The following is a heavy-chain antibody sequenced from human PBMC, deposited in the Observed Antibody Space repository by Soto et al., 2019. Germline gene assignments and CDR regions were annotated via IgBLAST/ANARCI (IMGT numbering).Heavy chain of an antibody. Sequence: SEPLSLTGAVPGGSISISNWWSWVRQPPGKGLEWIGEIYHSGSTNYNPSLKSRVTISVDKSKNQFSLKLSSVTAADTAVYYCAGQSIAVAAPGTFDIWGQGTMVTVSS. J-gene: IGHJ3*02. CDR2: IYHSGST. CDR1: GGSISISNW. CDR3: AGQSIAVAAPGTFDI. V-gene: IGHV4-4*02. D-gene: IGHD6-19*01.